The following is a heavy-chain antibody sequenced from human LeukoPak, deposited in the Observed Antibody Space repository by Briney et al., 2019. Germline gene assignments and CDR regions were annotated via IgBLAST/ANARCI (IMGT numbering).Heavy chain of an antibody. Sequence: ASVNVSCKASGYTFTGYYMHWVRQAPGQGLEWMGWINPISGGTNYAQKFQGRVTMTRGTSINTAYMELSRLRSGDTAVYYCAREYYDILTGYSAHIVWFDPWGEGTQVTVSS. CDR1: GYTFTGYY. CDR2: INPISGGT. CDR3: AREYYDILTGYSAHIVWFDP. V-gene: IGHV1-2*02. J-gene: IGHJ5*02. D-gene: IGHD3-9*01.